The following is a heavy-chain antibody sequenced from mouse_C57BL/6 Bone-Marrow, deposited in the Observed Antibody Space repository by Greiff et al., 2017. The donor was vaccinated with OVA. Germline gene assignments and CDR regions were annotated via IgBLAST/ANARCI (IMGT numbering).Heavy chain of an antibody. D-gene: IGHD2-2*01. Sequence: QVQLQQPGAELVKPGASVKMSCKASGYTFTSYWITWVKQRPGQGLEWIGDIYPGSGSTNYNEKFKSKATLTVDTSSSTAYMQLSSLTSEDSAVYYCARPYGYDNYYAMDYWGQGTSVTVSS. V-gene: IGHV1-55*01. CDR1: GYTFTSYW. J-gene: IGHJ4*01. CDR3: ARPYGYDNYYAMDY. CDR2: IYPGSGST.